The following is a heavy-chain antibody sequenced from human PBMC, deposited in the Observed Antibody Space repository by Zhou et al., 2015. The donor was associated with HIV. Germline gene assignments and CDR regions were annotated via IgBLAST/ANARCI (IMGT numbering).Heavy chain of an antibody. CDR2: INSDGSII. Sequence: VQLVESGGGVVQPGESLRLSCAASGFTLPNYWMHWVRQVPGKGLVWVSRINSDGSIINYADSVKGRFTISRDNAKNTLSLQMNNLRVEDTAVYYCVRNADSWGQGTLVTVSS. CDR3: VRNADS. V-gene: IGHV3-74*01. J-gene: IGHJ5*01. CDR1: GFTLPNYW.